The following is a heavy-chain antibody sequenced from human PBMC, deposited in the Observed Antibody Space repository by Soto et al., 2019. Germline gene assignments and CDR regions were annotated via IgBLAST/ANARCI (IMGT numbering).Heavy chain of an antibody. CDR3: ARDAATYYYDSSDGDTLGGYFDY. Sequence: QVQLQESGPGLVKPSQTLSLTCTVSGGSISSGDYYWSWIRQPPGKGLEWIGYIYYSGSTYYNPSLKRRVNISVDTSKNLFSLKLSSVTAADTAVYYCARDAATYYYDSSDGDTLGGYFDYWGQGTLVTVSS. CDR1: GGSISSGDYY. CDR2: IYYSGST. J-gene: IGHJ4*02. D-gene: IGHD3-22*01. V-gene: IGHV4-30-4*01.